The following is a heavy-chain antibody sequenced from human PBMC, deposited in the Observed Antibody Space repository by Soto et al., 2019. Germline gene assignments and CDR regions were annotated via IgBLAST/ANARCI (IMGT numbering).Heavy chain of an antibody. V-gene: IGHV1-18*01. D-gene: IGHD6-13*01. CDR3: ARGSLPGIAAAGTTD. CDR2: ISAYNGNT. Sequence: GASVKVSCKASGYTFTSYGISWVRQAPGQGLEWMGWISAYNGNTNYAQKLQGRVTMTTDTSTSTAFMELRSLTSDDTAVYYCARGSLPGIAAAGTTDWGQGTLVTVSS. J-gene: IGHJ4*02. CDR1: GYTFTSYG.